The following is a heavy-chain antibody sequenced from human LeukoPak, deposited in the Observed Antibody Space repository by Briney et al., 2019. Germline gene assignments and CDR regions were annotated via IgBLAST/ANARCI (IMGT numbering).Heavy chain of an antibody. CDR3: ASPRAYSSSSFDY. Sequence: SETLSLTCAVYGGSFSGYYWGWIRQPPGKGLEWIGEINHSGSTNYNPSLKSRVTISVDTSKNQFSLKLSSVTAADTAVYYCASPRAYSSSSFDYWGQGTLVTVSS. V-gene: IGHV4-34*01. CDR1: GGSFSGYY. CDR2: INHSGST. D-gene: IGHD6-6*01. J-gene: IGHJ4*02.